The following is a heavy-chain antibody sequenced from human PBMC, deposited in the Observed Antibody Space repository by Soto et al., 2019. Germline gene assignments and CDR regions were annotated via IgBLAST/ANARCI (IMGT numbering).Heavy chain of an antibody. Sequence: GGSLRLSCAASGFTFDDYAMHWVRQAPGKGLEWVSGISWNSGSIGYADSVKGRFTISRDNAKNSLYLQMNSLRAEDTALYYWEKDKGSSGGDFQHWGQGTLVTVSS. CDR3: EKDKGSSGGDFQH. D-gene: IGHD6-19*01. CDR2: ISWNSGSI. V-gene: IGHV3-9*01. CDR1: GFTFDDYA. J-gene: IGHJ1*01.